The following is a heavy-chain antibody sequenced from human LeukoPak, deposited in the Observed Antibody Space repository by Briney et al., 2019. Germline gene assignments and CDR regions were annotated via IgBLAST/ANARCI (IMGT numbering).Heavy chain of an antibody. CDR1: GFTFSSYW. J-gene: IGHJ4*02. D-gene: IGHD3-22*01. V-gene: IGHV3-7*01. CDR2: IKQDGIEK. CDR3: ARESTYYYDSSGYYDLDY. Sequence: PGGSLRLSCAASGFTFSSYWMGWVRQAPGKGLEWVANIKQDGIEKYYVDSVKGRFTISRDNAKNSLYLQMNSLRAEDTAVYYCARESTYYYDSSGYYDLDYWGQGTLVTVSS.